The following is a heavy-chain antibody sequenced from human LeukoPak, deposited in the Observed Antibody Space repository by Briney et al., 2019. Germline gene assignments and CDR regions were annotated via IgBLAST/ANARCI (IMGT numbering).Heavy chain of an antibody. Sequence: ASVKVSCKASGYTFTAYYIHWVRQAPGQGLEWMGWIDTNTGATKYAQKFQGRVTITRDTSTGTAYMELSSLISGDTALYYCASEAFCAGGSCNVQRVASWGPGTLVTVSP. D-gene: IGHD2-8*02. CDR1: GYTFTAYY. V-gene: IGHV1-2*02. CDR2: IDTNTGAT. J-gene: IGHJ4*02. CDR3: ASEAFCAGGSCNVQRVAS.